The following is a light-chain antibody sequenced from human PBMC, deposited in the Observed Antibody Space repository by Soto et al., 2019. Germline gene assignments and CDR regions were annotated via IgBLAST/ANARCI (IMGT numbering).Light chain of an antibody. CDR3: AAWDDSLSALV. CDR2: RND. V-gene: IGLV1-47*01. CDR1: SSNIESNY. Sequence: QSVLTQPPSASGTPGQRVTISCSGSSSNIESNYVYWYHQLPGSAPKLLIYRNDQRPSGVPDRFSGSKSGTSASLAISGLRSEDEADYYCAAWDDSLSALVFGGGTKLTVL. J-gene: IGLJ3*02.